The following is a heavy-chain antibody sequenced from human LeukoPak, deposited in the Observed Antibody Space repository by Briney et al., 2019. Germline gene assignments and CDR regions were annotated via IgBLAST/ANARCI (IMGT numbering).Heavy chain of an antibody. Sequence: ASVKVSCKASGYTFTSYGISWVRQAPGQGLEWMGWISAYNGNTNYAQKLQGRVTMTTDTSTSTAYMELRSLRSDDTAVYYCARAIVVVTARPHPGDAFDIWGQGTMVTVSS. V-gene: IGHV1-18*01. J-gene: IGHJ3*02. D-gene: IGHD2-21*02. CDR3: ARAIVVVTARPHPGDAFDI. CDR2: ISAYNGNT. CDR1: GYTFTSYG.